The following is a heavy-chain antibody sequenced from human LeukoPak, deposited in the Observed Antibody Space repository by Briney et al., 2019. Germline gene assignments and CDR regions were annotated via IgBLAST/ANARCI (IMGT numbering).Heavy chain of an antibody. D-gene: IGHD6-13*01. V-gene: IGHV5-51*01. Sequence: GESLKISCRGSGYIFTSYWIGWVRQMPNKGLEWMGIIYASEYDTRYNPSFQGRVTISADKSISTAYLQWSSLTASDTGIYYCARYTSDWYGPDYWGQGTLVTVSS. J-gene: IGHJ4*02. CDR2: IYASEYDT. CDR1: GYIFTSYW. CDR3: ARYTSDWYGPDY.